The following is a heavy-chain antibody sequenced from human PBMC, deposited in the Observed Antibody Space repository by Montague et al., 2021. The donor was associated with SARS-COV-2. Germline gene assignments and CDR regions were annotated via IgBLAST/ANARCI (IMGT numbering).Heavy chain of an antibody. V-gene: IGHV3-30-3*01. CDR2: ISYDGSNK. CDR1: GFTFSSYA. J-gene: IGHJ6*02. Sequence: SLRLSCAASGFTFSSYAMHWVRQAPGKGLEWVAVISYDGSNKYYADSVTGRFTISRDNSKNTLYLQMNSLRAEDTAVYYCAREARYFDWLPSLYYYYGMDVWGQGTTVTVSS. D-gene: IGHD3-9*01. CDR3: AREARYFDWLPSLYYYYGMDV.